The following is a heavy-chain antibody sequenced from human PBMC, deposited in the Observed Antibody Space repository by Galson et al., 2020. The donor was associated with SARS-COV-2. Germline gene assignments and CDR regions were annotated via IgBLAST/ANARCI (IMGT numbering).Heavy chain of an antibody. V-gene: IGHV3-33*01. D-gene: IGHD1-26*01. CDR2: IWYDGSNK. J-gene: IGHJ6*02. CDR1: GFTFSSYG. CDR3: AREGVGATTYYYYYGMDV. Sequence: GGSLRLSCAASGFTFSSYGMHWVRQAPGKGLEWVAVIWYDGSNKYYADSVKGRFTISRDNSKNTLYLQMNSLRAEDTAVYYCAREGVGATTYYYYYGMDVWGQGTTVTVSS.